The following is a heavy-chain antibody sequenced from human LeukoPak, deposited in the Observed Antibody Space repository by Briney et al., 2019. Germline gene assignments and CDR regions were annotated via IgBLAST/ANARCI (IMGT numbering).Heavy chain of an antibody. J-gene: IGHJ4*02. CDR3: ARVARVGATVVYYFDY. Sequence: ASVKVSCKASGGTFSSYAISWVRQAPGQGLEWMGIINPSGGSTSYAQKFQGRVTMTRDTSTSTVYMELSSLRSEDTAVYYCARVARVGATVVYYFDYWGQGTLVTVSS. CDR2: INPSGGST. D-gene: IGHD1-26*01. CDR1: GGTFSSYA. V-gene: IGHV1-46*03.